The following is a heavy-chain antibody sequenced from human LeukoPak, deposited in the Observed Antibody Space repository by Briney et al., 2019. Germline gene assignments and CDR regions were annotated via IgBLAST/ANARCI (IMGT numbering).Heavy chain of an antibody. CDR2: ISSSSSTI. Sequence: GGSLRLSCAASGFTFSSYSMNWVRQAPGKGLEWVSYISSSSSTIYYADSVKGRFTISRDNAKNSLYLQMNSLRAEDTAVYYCANPDCSSTSCYTFNYWGQGTLATVSS. V-gene: IGHV3-48*04. CDR1: GFTFSSYS. D-gene: IGHD2-2*02. CDR3: ANPDCSSTSCYTFNY. J-gene: IGHJ4*02.